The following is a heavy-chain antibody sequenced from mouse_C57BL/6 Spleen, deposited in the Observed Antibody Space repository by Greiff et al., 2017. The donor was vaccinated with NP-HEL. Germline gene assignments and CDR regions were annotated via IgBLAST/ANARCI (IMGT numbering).Heavy chain of an antibody. CDR3: YYYGSRSAMDY. J-gene: IGHJ4*01. CDR1: GYTFTSYW. V-gene: IGHV1-64*01. D-gene: IGHD1-1*01. CDR2: IHPNSGST. Sequence: QVQLQQPGAELVKPGASVKLSCKASGYTFTSYWMHWVKQRPGQGLEWIGMIHPNSGSTNYNEKFKSKATLTVDKSSSTAYMQLSSLTSEDSAVYYCYYYGSRSAMDYWGQETSVTVSS.